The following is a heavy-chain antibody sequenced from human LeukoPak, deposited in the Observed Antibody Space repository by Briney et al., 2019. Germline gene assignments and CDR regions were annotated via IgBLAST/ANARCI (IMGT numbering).Heavy chain of an antibody. V-gene: IGHV1-8*03. Sequence: ASVKVSCKASGYTFTTYDINWVRQATGQGLGWMGWMNPNSGYTGYAQKFQGRVTITRDTSISTAYMELSSLRSEDTAVYYCERVAGSIDYWGQGTLVTVSS. CDR2: MNPNSGYT. CDR1: GYTFTTYD. CDR3: ERVAGSIDY. J-gene: IGHJ4*02. D-gene: IGHD6-19*01.